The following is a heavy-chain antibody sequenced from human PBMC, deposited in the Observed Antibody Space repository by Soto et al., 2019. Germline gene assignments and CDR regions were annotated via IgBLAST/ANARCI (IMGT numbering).Heavy chain of an antibody. CDR1: GASISSYNY. D-gene: IGHD3-22*01. Sequence: PSETLSLTCNVSGASISSYNYWGWFRQPPGKGLEWIGYIYYSGSTNYNPSLKSRVTISVDTSKNQFSLKLSSVTAADTAVYYCASQHYYDSSGYYVVYWGQGTLVTVSS. CDR2: IYYSGST. CDR3: ASQHYYDSSGYYVVY. J-gene: IGHJ4*02. V-gene: IGHV4-59*01.